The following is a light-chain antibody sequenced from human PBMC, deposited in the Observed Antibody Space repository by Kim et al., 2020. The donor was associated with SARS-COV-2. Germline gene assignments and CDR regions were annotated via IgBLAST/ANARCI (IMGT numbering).Light chain of an antibody. CDR3: SSYAGGDNFVL. V-gene: IGLV2-8*01. CDR2: GVS. CDR1: SSDVGGYNY. Sequence: QSALTQPPSASGSPGQSVTISCTGTSSDVGGYNYVSWYQQHPGKAPKLLIYGVSKRPSGVPDRFSGSKSGNTASLTVSGLQAEDEADYYCSSYAGGDNFVLFGGGTQLTVL. J-gene: IGLJ3*02.